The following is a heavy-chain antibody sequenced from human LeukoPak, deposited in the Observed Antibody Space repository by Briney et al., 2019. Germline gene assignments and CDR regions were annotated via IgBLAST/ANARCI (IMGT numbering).Heavy chain of an antibody. CDR2: IYTSGST. V-gene: IGHV4-4*07. D-gene: IGHD6-13*01. CDR3: ARDQGPFMGTAAAGYYYYYGMDV. Sequence: PSETLSLTCTVSGSSISSYYWSWIRQPAGKGLEWIWPIYTSGSTNYNPSLKRRVTMSVDTSKNQFSLKLSSVTAADTAVYYCARDQGPFMGTAAAGYYYYYGMDVWGQGTTVTVSS. CDR1: GSSISSYY. J-gene: IGHJ6*02.